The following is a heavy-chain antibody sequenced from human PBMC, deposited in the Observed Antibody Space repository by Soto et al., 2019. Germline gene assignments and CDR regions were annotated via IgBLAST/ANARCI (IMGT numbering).Heavy chain of an antibody. D-gene: IGHD4-17*01. Sequence: QITLKESGPPLVRPAQTLTLTCAFSGFSLTTTHMGVAWIRQPPGKALEWLALIYWDDDKRYSPSLKNRLASSKDTSRNRVVLTITNMNPEDTGTYFCAHAGDYDLLSFDHWGPGTLVTVSS. CDR2: IYWDDDK. V-gene: IGHV2-5*02. CDR3: AHAGDYDLLSFDH. CDR1: GFSLTTTHMG. J-gene: IGHJ4*02.